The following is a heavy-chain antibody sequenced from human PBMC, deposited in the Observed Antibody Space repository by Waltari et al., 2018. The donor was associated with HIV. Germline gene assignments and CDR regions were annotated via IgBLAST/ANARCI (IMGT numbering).Heavy chain of an antibody. Sequence: QVHLVQSGPEVKRPGASVKISCQAYGYNFTNFDVNWVRQAAGQGPEWLGWMNPNSGNTASPYIFEERVTMTRDVSTDTAYLEMSGLTPEDTAIYYCARNSSGKGNRYFYYGLDVWGQGTPVTV. J-gene: IGHJ6*02. CDR2: MNPNSGNT. D-gene: IGHD3-22*01. CDR1: GYNFTNFD. V-gene: IGHV1-8*02. CDR3: ARNSSGKGNRYFYYGLDV.